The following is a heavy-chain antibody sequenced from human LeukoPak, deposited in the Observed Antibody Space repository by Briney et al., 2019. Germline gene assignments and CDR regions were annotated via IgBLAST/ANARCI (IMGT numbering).Heavy chain of an antibody. CDR3: ARVAVWFGELRDY. Sequence: ASVKVSCKASGYTFTSYYMHWVRQAPGQGLEWMGIINPSGGSTSYAQKFQGRVTMTRDMSTSTVYMELRSLRSDDTAVYYCARVAVWFGELRDYWGQGTLVTVSS. CDR1: GYTFTSYY. J-gene: IGHJ4*02. D-gene: IGHD3-10*01. V-gene: IGHV1-46*01. CDR2: INPSGGST.